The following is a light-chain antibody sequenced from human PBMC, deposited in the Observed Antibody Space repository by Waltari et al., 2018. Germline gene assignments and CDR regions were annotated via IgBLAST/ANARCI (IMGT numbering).Light chain of an antibody. CDR1: SIDVGRYNY. Sequence: QSALTQPASVSGSPGQSTTISCTGTSIDVGRYNYFSWYQQHPGKAPKLMIYDVSNRPSGVSNRFSGSKSGNTASLTISGLQAEDEADYYCSSYTSSSTLWVFGGGTKLTVL. J-gene: IGLJ3*02. CDR3: SSYTSSSTLWV. V-gene: IGLV2-14*03. CDR2: DVS.